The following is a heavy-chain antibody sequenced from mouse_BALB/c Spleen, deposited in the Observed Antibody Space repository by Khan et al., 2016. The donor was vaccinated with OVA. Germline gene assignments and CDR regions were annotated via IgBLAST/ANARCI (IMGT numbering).Heavy chain of an antibody. CDR3: ARENYYGRVCYAMDY. CDR1: GYTFTSYW. D-gene: IGHD1-1*01. CDR2: IGPGSSNA. Sequence: DLVKPGATVKLSCKASGYTFTSYWINWINQRPGQGLEWLGRIGPGSSNAYYNDMFKGKATLTVDTSSNTAYIQLSSLSSDDAAVYFCARENYYGRVCYAMDYWSQGVSVTVSA. J-gene: IGHJ4*01. V-gene: IGHV1S41*01.